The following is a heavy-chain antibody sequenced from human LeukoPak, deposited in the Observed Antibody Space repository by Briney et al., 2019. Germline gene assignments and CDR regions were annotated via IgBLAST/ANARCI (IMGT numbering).Heavy chain of an antibody. Sequence: SGGSLRLSCAASGFTFRTYAMSWVRQAPGKGLEWVSYISPSGSTIYYADSVKGRFTISRDNAKNSLYLQMNSLRAEDTAVYYCAREGSSFDSSGFFRGYWGQGTLVTVSS. CDR2: ISPSGSTI. J-gene: IGHJ4*02. CDR1: GFTFRTYA. D-gene: IGHD3-22*01. CDR3: AREGSSFDSSGFFRGY. V-gene: IGHV3-48*03.